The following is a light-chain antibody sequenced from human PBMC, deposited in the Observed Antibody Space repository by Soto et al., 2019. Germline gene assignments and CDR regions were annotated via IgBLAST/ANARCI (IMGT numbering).Light chain of an antibody. Sequence: EIVMTQSPATLSVSPGERATLSCRASQSVSSNLAWYQQKPGHTPKLLIYVASTRATGIPHMFSGSGSGTEFTLSIGRRQSEDFAGYYFQQYKVWTLTFGGGTKLEFQ. V-gene: IGKV3-15*01. CDR2: VAS. CDR1: QSVSSN. J-gene: IGKJ4*01. CDR3: QQYKVWTLT.